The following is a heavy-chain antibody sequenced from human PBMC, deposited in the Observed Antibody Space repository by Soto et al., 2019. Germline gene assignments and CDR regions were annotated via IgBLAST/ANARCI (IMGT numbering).Heavy chain of an antibody. D-gene: IGHD6-13*01. V-gene: IGHV3-23*01. CDR2: ISGSGGST. CDR3: AKAWTSSIRYFFDY. J-gene: IGHJ4*02. Sequence: GGSLRLSCAASGFTISSYAMSWISQAPGKGLEWVSTISGSGGSTYYADSVKGRFTISRDNSKNTLYLQMNSLRAEDAAVYYCAKAWTSSIRYFFDYWGKGTLVPVSS. CDR1: GFTISSYA.